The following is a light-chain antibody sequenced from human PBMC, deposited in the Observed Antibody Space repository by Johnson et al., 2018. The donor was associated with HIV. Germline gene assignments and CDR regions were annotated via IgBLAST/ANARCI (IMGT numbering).Light chain of an antibody. CDR3: GTWNSSLSAHDYV. CDR2: ENN. J-gene: IGLJ1*01. CDR1: SSNIGNNY. V-gene: IGLV1-51*02. Sequence: QSVLTQPPSLSAAPGQKVTISCSGSSSNIGNNYVSWYQQLPGTAPKLLIYENNKRPSGIPDRFSGSKSGTSATLGITGLQTGDEADYYCGTWNSSLSAHDYVFGTGTKVTVL.